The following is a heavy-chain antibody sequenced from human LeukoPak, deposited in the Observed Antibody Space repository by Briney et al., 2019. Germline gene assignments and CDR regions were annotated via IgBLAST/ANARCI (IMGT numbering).Heavy chain of an antibody. D-gene: IGHD3-16*01. J-gene: IGHJ6*02. CDR2: IKHDGSET. Sequence: GGSLRLSCATSGFTFSSIWMSWVRQAPGKGLEWVANIKHDGSETNYVDSVKGRFTISRDNAKNSLHLQMNSLRVEDTAVYYCAKNGGPHGMDVWGQGATVTVSS. V-gene: IGHV3-7*02. CDR3: AKNGGPHGMDV. CDR1: GFTFSSIW.